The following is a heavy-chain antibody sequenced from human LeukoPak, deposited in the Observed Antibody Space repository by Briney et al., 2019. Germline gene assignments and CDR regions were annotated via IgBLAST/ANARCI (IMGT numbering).Heavy chain of an antibody. V-gene: IGHV4-39*01. CDR2: IYNSGST. J-gene: IGHJ4*02. CDR1: GGSISSSTYY. D-gene: IGHD3-22*01. CDR3: GGLVCVSWGYYFDY. Sequence: SETLSLTCNVSGGSISSSTYYWGWIRQPPGKGLEWIGSIYNSGSTCYNPSLESRVTIAVDTSKNQFFLTLSSVRGAEAAVFYCGGLVCVSWGYYFDYWGRGTVVIVSS.